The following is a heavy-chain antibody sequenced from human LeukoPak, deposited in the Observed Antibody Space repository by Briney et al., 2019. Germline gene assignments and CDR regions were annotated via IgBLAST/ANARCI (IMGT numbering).Heavy chain of an antibody. D-gene: IGHD3-22*01. V-gene: IGHV1-2*02. Sequence: ASMKVSCKASGYTFTGYYMHWVRQAPGQGLEWMGWINPNSGGTNYAQKFQGRVTMTRDTSISTAYMELSRLRSDDTAVYYCARLPRGVVVADAFDIWGQGTMVTVSS. CDR2: INPNSGGT. CDR1: GYTFTGYY. J-gene: IGHJ3*02. CDR3: ARLPRGVVVADAFDI.